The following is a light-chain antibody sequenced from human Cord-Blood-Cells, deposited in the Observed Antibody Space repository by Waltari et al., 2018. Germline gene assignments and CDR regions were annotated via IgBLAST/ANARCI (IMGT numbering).Light chain of an antibody. CDR2: AAS. CDR1: QSISSY. V-gene: IGKV1-39*01. Sequence: DIQMTQSPSSLSASVGDSVTIHCRASQSISSYLNWYQQKPGKAPKLLIYAASSLQSGVPSRFSGSGSGTDFTLTISSLQPEDFATYYCQQSYSTPPWTFGQGTKVEIK. J-gene: IGKJ1*01. CDR3: QQSYSTPPWT.